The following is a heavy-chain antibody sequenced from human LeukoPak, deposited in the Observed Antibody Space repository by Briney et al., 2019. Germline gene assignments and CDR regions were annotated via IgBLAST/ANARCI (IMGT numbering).Heavy chain of an antibody. J-gene: IGHJ4*02. V-gene: IGHV2-70*11. D-gene: IGHD1-26*01. Sequence: SGPAQVKPTQTLTLTCTFSGFSLSTSGMCVSWIRQPPGKALEWLARIDWDDDKYYSTSLKTRLTISKDTSKNQVVLTMTNMDPVDTATYYCARILVGATQPDYWGQGTLVTVSS. CDR2: IDWDDDK. CDR1: GFSLSTSGMC. CDR3: ARILVGATQPDY.